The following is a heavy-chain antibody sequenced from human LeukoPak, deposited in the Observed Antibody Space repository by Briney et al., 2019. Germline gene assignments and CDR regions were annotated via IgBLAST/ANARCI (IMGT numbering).Heavy chain of an antibody. D-gene: IGHD1-1*01. CDR1: GGSISSSSYY. J-gene: IGHJ6*02. Sequence: SETLSLTCTVSGGSISSSSYYWGWIRQPPGEGPEWIGSISYSGRTHYNPSLKSRVSISIDTSKNQFSLNLSSVTAADTAVYYCARKKTGATNGLDVWGQGTTVTVSS. CDR2: ISYSGRT. V-gene: IGHV4-39*01. CDR3: ARKKTGATNGLDV.